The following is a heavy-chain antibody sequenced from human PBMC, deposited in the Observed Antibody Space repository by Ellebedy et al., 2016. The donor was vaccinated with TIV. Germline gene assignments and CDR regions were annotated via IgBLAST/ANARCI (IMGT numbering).Heavy chain of an antibody. J-gene: IGHJ4*02. CDR3: ASQSMDY. CDR2: INPSGGNT. Sequence: AASVKVSCKATGYTFTNYYVHWVRQAPGQGLEWMGRINPSGGNTYYTQKFQGRVTMTRDTSTSTVYMDLSSLRSEDTAVYYCASQSMDYWGQGTLVTVSS. V-gene: IGHV1-46*01. CDR1: GYTFTNYY.